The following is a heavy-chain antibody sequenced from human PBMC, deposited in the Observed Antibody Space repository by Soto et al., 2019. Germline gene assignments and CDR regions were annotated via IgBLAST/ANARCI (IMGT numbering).Heavy chain of an antibody. CDR2: IYYSGST. D-gene: IGHD2-8*01. V-gene: IGHV4-30-4*01. CDR3: ARVGTYCTNGVCYRVRYYFDY. Sequence: SETLSLTCTVSGGSISSGDYYWSWIRQPPGKGLEWIGSIYYSGSTYYNPSLKSRVTISVDTSKNQFSLKLSSVTAADTAVYYCARVGTYCTNGVCYRVRYYFDYWGQGTLVTVSS. J-gene: IGHJ4*02. CDR1: GGSISSGDYY.